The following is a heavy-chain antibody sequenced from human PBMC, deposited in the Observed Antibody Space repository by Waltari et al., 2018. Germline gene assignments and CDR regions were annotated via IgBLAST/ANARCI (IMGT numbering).Heavy chain of an antibody. J-gene: IGHJ4*02. V-gene: IGHV4-34*01. CDR3: ARLGGNY. Sequence: QVQLQQWGEGLLKPSETLSLTCAVYGGSFSGYYWSWIRQPPGKGLECIGEINHSGSTNYNPSLKSRVTISVDSSKNQFSLKLSSVTAAYTAVYYCARLGGNYWGQGTLVTVSS. CDR1: GGSFSGYY. D-gene: IGHD1-26*01. CDR2: INHSGST.